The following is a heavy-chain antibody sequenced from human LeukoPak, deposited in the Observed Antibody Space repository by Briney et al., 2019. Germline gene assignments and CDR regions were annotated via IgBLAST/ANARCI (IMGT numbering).Heavy chain of an antibody. CDR1: GGTFNSYA. J-gene: IGHJ6*04. V-gene: IGHV1-69*13. D-gene: IGHD3-3*01. CDR2: IIPIFGTP. Sequence: GASVKVSCKASGGTFNSYAITWVRQAPGQGLEWMGGIIPIFGTPTYPQKFQGRVTLTADESTTTAYMELSSLRSEDTAVYFCAGIPVFGVVLHQEPVWGKGTTVTVSS. CDR3: AGIPVFGVVLHQEPV.